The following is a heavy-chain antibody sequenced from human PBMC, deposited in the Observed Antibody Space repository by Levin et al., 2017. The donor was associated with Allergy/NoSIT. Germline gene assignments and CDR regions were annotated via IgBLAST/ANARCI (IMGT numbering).Heavy chain of an antibody. Sequence: GGSLRLSCAASGFTFSSYAMSWVRQVPGKGLEWIATINNRGGSTYYADSMKGRFTISRDNSKNTLYLQMNSLRVEDTAVYYCVKKGDFSVIYYDAFDRWGQGTMVTVSS. CDR2: INNRGGST. CDR3: VKKGDFSVIYYDAFDR. V-gene: IGHV3-23*01. J-gene: IGHJ3*02. D-gene: IGHD3-16*02. CDR1: GFTFSSYA.